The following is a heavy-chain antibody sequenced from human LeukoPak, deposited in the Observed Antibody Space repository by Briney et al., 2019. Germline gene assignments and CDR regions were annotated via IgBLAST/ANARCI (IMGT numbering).Heavy chain of an antibody. J-gene: IGHJ4*02. V-gene: IGHV3-30-3*01. Sequence: PGRSLRLSCAASGFTFSSYAMHWVRQAPGKGLEWVAVISYDGSNKYYADSVKGRFTISRDNSKNTLYLQMNSLRAEDTAVYYCVVAGPFDYWGQGTLVTVSS. CDR1: GFTFSSYA. D-gene: IGHD6-19*01. CDR3: VVAGPFDY. CDR2: ISYDGSNK.